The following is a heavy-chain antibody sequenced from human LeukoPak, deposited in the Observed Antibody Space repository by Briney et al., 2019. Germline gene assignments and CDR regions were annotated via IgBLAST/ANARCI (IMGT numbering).Heavy chain of an antibody. CDR2: ISSSGSTI. CDR1: GFTFSSYE. CDR3: ARVGLIQLWLREGYYFDY. J-gene: IGHJ4*02. Sequence: GGSLRLSCAASGFTFSSYEMNWVRQAPGQGLEWVSYISSSGSTIYYADSVKGRFTISRDNAKNSLYLQMNSLRAEDTAVYYWARVGLIQLWLREGYYFDYWGQGTLVTVSS. V-gene: IGHV3-48*03. D-gene: IGHD5-18*01.